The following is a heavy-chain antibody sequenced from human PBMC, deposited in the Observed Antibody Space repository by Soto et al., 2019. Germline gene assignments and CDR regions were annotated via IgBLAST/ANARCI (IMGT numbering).Heavy chain of an antibody. J-gene: IGHJ4*02. Sequence: GGSLRLSCAASGFTFSNYGMHWVRQAPGKGLEWVAVISDDGVSKYYADSVQGRFTISRDNSESVVLLQMNSLRPDDTALYFCARAYYFGSGTSYTLYYWGQGTQVTVSS. D-gene: IGHD3-10*01. V-gene: IGHV3-30*03. CDR1: GFTFSNYG. CDR3: ARAYYFGSGTSYTLYY. CDR2: ISDDGVSK.